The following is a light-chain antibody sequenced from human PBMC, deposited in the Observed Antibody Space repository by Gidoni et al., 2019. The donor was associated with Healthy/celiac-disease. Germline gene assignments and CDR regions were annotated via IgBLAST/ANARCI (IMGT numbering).Light chain of an antibody. CDR2: GNS. CDR3: QSYDSSLSGSDAV. Sequence: VTISCTGSSSNIGAGYDVHWYQQLPGTAPKLLIYGNSNRPSGVPDRFSGSKSGTSASLAITGLQVEDEADYYCQSYDSSLSGSDAVFGGGTKLTVL. J-gene: IGLJ2*01. V-gene: IGLV1-40*01. CDR1: SSNIGAGYD.